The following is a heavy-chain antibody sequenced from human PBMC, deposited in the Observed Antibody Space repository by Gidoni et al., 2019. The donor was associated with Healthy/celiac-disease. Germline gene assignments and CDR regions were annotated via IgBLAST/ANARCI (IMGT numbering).Heavy chain of an antibody. V-gene: IGHV4-59*01. J-gene: IGHJ4*02. CDR1: GGSISSYY. Sequence: QVQLQESGPGLVTPSETLSLTCTVSGGSISSYYWSWLRQPPGKGLEWIGYIYYSGSTNYNPSLKSRVTISVDTSKNQFSLKLSSVTAADTAVYYCARVPGSYRYPGLNYFDYWGQGTLVTVSS. D-gene: IGHD3-16*02. CDR2: IYYSGST. CDR3: ARVPGSYRYPGLNYFDY.